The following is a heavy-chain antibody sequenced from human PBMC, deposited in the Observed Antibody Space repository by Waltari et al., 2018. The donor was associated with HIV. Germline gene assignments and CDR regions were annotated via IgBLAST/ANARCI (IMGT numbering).Heavy chain of an antibody. D-gene: IGHD3-10*01. J-gene: IGHJ6*02. Sequence: EVQVVESGGGLVQPGGSLRLSCAASGFTVSDNYMSWVRRAPGKGRELFSVFYRGRSTYYAEAVKGRFTISRDNSKNTVALQMNSLRVEDTAVYYCARGGAMVRGIYYYYYGMDVWGRGTTVTVSS. CDR2: FYRGRST. CDR1: GFTVSDNY. V-gene: IGHV3-66*01. CDR3: ARGGAMVRGIYYYYYGMDV.